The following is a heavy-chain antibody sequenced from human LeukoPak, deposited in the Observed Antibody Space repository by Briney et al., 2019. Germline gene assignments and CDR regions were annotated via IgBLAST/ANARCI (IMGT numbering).Heavy chain of an antibody. D-gene: IGHD3-9*01. CDR2: IYTSGST. Sequence: SETLSLTCTVSGGSISSYYWSWIRQPAGKGREWIGRIYTSGSTNYNPSLKSRVTMSVDTSKNQFSLKLSSVTAADTAVYYCARGDYDILTGYLGFDYWGQGTLVTVSS. CDR3: ARGDYDILTGYLGFDY. V-gene: IGHV4-4*07. J-gene: IGHJ4*02. CDR1: GGSISSYY.